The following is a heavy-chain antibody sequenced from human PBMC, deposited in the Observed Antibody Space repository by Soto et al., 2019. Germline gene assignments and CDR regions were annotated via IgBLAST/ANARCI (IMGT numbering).Heavy chain of an antibody. Sequence: QVQLQESGPGLVKPSETLSLTCTVSGGSISSYYWSWIRQPAGKGLEWIGRIYTSGSTNYNPSLKSRVTMSVDTSKNQFSLKLSSVTAADTAVYYCARGRGRYSYGYKSAFDIWGQGTMVTVSS. CDR1: GGSISSYY. V-gene: IGHV4-4*07. J-gene: IGHJ3*02. D-gene: IGHD5-18*01. CDR2: IYTSGST. CDR3: ARGRGRYSYGYKSAFDI.